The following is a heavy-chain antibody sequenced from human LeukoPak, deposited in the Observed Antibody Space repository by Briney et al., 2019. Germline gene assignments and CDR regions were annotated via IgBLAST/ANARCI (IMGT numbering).Heavy chain of an antibody. D-gene: IGHD2-2*02. J-gene: IGHJ5*02. V-gene: IGHV3-30*02. Sequence: PGGSLRLSCAASGFMFSSYGMHWVRQAPGKGLEWVAFIGHDEIRFYADSVKGRFSISRDNAKNSLYLQMNSLRAEDTAVYYCAAAATPLGWFDPWGQGTLVTVSS. CDR3: AAAATPLGWFDP. CDR1: GFMFSSYG. CDR2: IGHDEIR.